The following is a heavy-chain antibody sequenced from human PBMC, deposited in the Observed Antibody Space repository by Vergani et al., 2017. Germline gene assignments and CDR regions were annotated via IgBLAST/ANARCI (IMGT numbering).Heavy chain of an antibody. Sequence: QVQLLESGPGLLKPSETLSLTCAVSVDSISSNNCWTWVRQHPGKGLEWIGEICHTDDTKYSPSLKSRVTVSVDESRNLFSLRLNSVTAADTAVYYCATIGYRRWGYYFDYWGQGILVTVSS. CDR3: ATIGYRRWGYYFDY. D-gene: IGHD2-2*02. V-gene: IGHV4-4*02. J-gene: IGHJ4*02. CDR2: ICHTDDT. CDR1: VDSISSNNC.